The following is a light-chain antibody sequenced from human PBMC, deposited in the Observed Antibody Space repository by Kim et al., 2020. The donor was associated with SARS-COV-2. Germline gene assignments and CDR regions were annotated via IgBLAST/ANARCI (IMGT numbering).Light chain of an antibody. Sequence: SYELTQPPSVSVSPGQTAIITCSGDRLGNRYVCWYQQKPGHSPLLAMYQDTKRPSGIPERFFGSNSGNTATLTISGTQAMDEADYYCQAWDSNTVLFGGGTQLTVL. CDR1: RLGNRY. CDR2: QDT. V-gene: IGLV3-1*01. J-gene: IGLJ2*01. CDR3: QAWDSNTVL.